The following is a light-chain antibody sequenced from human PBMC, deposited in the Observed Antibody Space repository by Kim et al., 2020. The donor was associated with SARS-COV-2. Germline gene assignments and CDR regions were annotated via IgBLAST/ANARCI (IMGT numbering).Light chain of an antibody. Sequence: QSALTQPASVSGSPGQSITISCTGTSNDIGTYNYVSWYQQHAGKVPKLMIYDVTNRPSGISNRFSGSKSGNTASLTISRLQTEDEADYYCSSYTTTGTVAFGGGTQLTVL. J-gene: IGLJ2*01. CDR1: SNDIGTYNY. V-gene: IGLV2-14*03. CDR2: DVT. CDR3: SSYTTTGTVA.